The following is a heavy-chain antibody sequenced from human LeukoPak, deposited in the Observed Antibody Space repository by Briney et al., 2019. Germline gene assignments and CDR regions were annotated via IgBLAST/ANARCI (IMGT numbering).Heavy chain of an antibody. Sequence: GGSLRLSCAASGFTFSDYLMSWIRQAPGKGLEWVSYISSSSSTIYYADSVKGRFTISRDNAKNSLYLQMNSLRAEDTAVYYCARVLGSYYRTREDYGMDVWGQGTTVTVSS. J-gene: IGHJ6*02. CDR1: GFTFSDYL. CDR2: ISSSSSTI. V-gene: IGHV3-11*04. CDR3: ARVLGSYYRTREDYGMDV. D-gene: IGHD3-10*01.